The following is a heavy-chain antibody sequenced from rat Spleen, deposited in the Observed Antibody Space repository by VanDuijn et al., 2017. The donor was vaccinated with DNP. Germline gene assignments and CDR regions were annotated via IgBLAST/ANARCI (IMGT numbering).Heavy chain of an antibody. CDR3: ARTGLYGNFIPLEY. D-gene: IGHD1-3*01. Sequence: EVQLQESGPGLVKPSQSLSLTCSVPGYSITGNYWGWSRTFPGNEMEWMAYISYSGTTGYNPSLRGRISISRDTSKNHFFLKLNSVTAEDTGTYYCARTGLYGNFIPLEYWGQGVMVTVSS. V-gene: IGHV3-1*01. J-gene: IGHJ2*01. CDR1: GYSITGNY. CDR2: ISYSGTT.